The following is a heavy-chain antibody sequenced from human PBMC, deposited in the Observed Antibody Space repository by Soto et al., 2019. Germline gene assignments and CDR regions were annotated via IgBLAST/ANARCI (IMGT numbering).Heavy chain of an antibody. CDR2: IYYSGST. CDR3: ARPIAAAAGNWFDP. J-gene: IGHJ5*02. D-gene: IGHD6-13*01. V-gene: IGHV4-39*01. Sequence: PSETLSLTCTVSGGSISSSSYYWGWIRQPPGKGLEWIGSIYYSGSTYYNPSLKSRVTISVDTSKNQFSLKLSSVTAADTAVYYCARPIAAAAGNWFDPWGQGTLVTVS. CDR1: GGSISSSSYY.